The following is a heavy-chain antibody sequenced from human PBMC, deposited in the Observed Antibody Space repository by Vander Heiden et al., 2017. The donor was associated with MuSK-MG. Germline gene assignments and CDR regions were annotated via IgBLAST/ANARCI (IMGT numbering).Heavy chain of an antibody. D-gene: IGHD1-1*01. CDR3: AKRNTEYSYGMDV. CDR1: GFTFSTYA. CDR2: INYIGDTT. V-gene: IGHV3-23*01. Sequence: EVQLLESGGGLVQPGGSLRLSCVASGFTFSTYAMSWVRQAPGKGLEWVSAINYIGDTTYYTDSVKGRFTVSRDNSENTLYLQMNSLRAEDSAVYYCAKRNTEYSYGMDVWGQGTTVTVSS. J-gene: IGHJ6*02.